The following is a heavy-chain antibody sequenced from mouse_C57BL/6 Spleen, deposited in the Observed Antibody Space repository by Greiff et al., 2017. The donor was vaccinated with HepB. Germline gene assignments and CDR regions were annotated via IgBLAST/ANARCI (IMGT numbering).Heavy chain of an antibody. J-gene: IGHJ3*01. V-gene: IGHV5-16*01. CDR3: ARVYGSSSWFAY. D-gene: IGHD1-1*01. Sequence: EVQRVESEGGLVQPGSSMKLSCTASGFTFSDYYMAWVRQVPEKGLEWVANINYDGSSTYYLDSLKSRFIISRDNAKNILYLQMSSLKSEDTATYYCARVYGSSSWFAYWGQGTLVTVSA. CDR1: GFTFSDYY. CDR2: INYDGSST.